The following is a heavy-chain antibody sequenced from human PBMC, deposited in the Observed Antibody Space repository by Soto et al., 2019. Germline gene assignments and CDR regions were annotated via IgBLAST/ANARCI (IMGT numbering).Heavy chain of an antibody. V-gene: IGHV3-48*02. CDR1: GFTFSSYS. CDR3: ARDQVYYDSSGYYLH. Sequence: PGGSLRLSCAASGFTFSSYSMNWVRQAPGKGLEWVSYISSSSSTIYYADSVKGRFTISRDNAKNSLYLQMNSLRDEDTAVYYCARDQVYYDSSGYYLHWGQGTLVTVSS. J-gene: IGHJ4*02. D-gene: IGHD3-22*01. CDR2: ISSSSSTI.